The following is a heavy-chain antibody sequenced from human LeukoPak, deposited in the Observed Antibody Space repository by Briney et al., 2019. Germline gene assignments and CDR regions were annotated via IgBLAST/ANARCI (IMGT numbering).Heavy chain of an antibody. J-gene: IGHJ3*02. V-gene: IGHV4-61*02. CDR2: IYTSGST. CDR3: ATPGCSSTSCLRAGGAFDI. CDR1: GGSISSGSYY. D-gene: IGHD2-2*01. Sequence: TSQTLSLTCTVSGGSISSGSYYWRWIRQPAGKGLEWIGRIYTSGSTNYNPSLKSRVTISVDTSKNQFSLKLSSVTAADTAVYYCATPGCSSTSCLRAGGAFDIWGQGTMVTVSS.